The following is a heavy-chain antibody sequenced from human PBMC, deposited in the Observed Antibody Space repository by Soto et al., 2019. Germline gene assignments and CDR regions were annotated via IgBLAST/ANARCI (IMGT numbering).Heavy chain of an antibody. CDR1: GFSFSSFG. V-gene: IGHV3-30*18. CDR2: NSYDGSNK. CDR3: AKALGELSPESYDY. J-gene: IGHJ4*02. D-gene: IGHD3-16*02. Sequence: GGSLRLSCAASGFSFSSFGMHWVRQAPGKGLEWVAFNSYDGSNKYYADSVKGRFTISRDSSEKKLYLQMNSLRPEDMAVYYCAKALGELSPESYDYWGQGTLVTVSS.